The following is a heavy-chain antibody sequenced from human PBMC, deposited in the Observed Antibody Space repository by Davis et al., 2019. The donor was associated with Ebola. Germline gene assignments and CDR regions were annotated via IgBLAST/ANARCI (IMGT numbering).Heavy chain of an antibody. V-gene: IGHV4-34*01. D-gene: IGHD3-22*01. CDR3: ARVYYYDSSFDY. CDR2: INHSGST. CDR1: GGSLSGHY. Sequence: MPSETLSLTYAVYGGSLSGHYWSWIRQPPGKGLEWIGEINHSGSTNYNPSLKSRVTISVDTSKNQFSLKLSSVTAADTAVYYCARVYYYDSSFDYWGQGTLVTVSP. J-gene: IGHJ4*02.